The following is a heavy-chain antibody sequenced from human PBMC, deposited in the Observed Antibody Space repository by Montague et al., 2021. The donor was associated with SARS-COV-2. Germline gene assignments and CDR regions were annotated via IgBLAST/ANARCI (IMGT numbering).Heavy chain of an antibody. CDR2: VTRNGDST. V-gene: IGHV3-20*04. D-gene: IGHD1-14*01. J-gene: IGHJ4*02. Sequence: SLRLSCSVSGSTFDDYGMSWVRQGPGKGLEWVSGVTRNGDSTDFADSVKGRFTISRDNAKNSLYLQMNSLRAEDTALYYCVRGFRNGPFDVWGQGTLV. CDR1: GSTFDDYG. CDR3: VRGFRNGPFDV.